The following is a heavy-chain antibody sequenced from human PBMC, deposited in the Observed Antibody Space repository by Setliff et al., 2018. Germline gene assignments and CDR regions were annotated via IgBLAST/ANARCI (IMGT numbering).Heavy chain of an antibody. D-gene: IGHD3-10*01. CDR3: TAVIRVYSGDGDSYWYYYNMDV. CDR2: IKSKTEGGTP. Sequence: GGSLRLSCAASGFSFSNARLSWVRQAPRRGLEWVGRIKSKTEGGTPDYGTPVKGRFTISRDESKNTLYLQMNNLKTEDTAVYYCTAVIRVYSGDGDSYWYYYNMDVWGKGTQVTVSS. J-gene: IGHJ6*03. V-gene: IGHV3-15*01. CDR1: GFSFSNAR.